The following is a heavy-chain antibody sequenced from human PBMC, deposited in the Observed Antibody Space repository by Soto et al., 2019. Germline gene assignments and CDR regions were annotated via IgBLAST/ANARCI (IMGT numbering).Heavy chain of an antibody. V-gene: IGHV4-59*02. CDR1: GGSVIPFY. CDR2: LYYSGNT. Sequence: KASETLSLTCTVSGGSVIPFYWSWVRQPPGKGLEWIGYLYYSGNTNYNPSLKSRVTISVDASKNQVSLRLTSVTAADTAVYYCARVGGVAARTFDYWGQGTVVTVSS. J-gene: IGHJ4*02. CDR3: ARVGGVAARTFDY. D-gene: IGHD2-15*01.